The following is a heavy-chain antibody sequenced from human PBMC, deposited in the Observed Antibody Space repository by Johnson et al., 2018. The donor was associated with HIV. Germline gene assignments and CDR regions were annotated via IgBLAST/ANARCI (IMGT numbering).Heavy chain of an antibody. CDR2: ISGRGGST. CDR3: AKDVGGWELVLDAFDI. Sequence: VQLVESGGGLVQPGGSLRLSCAASGFTFRDFAMSWVRQAPGKGLEWVSVISGRGGSTFYADSVRGRFTISRDPSKHTMYLQMNSMRAEDTGVDYCAKDVGGWELVLDAFDIWGQGTMVTVSS. CDR1: GFTFRDFA. J-gene: IGHJ3*02. V-gene: IGHV3-23*04. D-gene: IGHD1-26*01.